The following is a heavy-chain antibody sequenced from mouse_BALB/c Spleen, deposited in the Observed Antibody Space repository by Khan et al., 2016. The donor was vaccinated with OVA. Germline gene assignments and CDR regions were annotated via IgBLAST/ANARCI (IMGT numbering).Heavy chain of an antibody. V-gene: IGHV1-26*01. CDR3: ARGLFDV. J-gene: IGHJ1*01. Sequence: EVQLQQSGPELVKPGASVKMSCKASGYTFTDYYMKWLKQSHGKSLEWIGDINPNNGDTFYNQKFKDKATLTVDKSSSTAYMQLNSLTSEDSAVYYCARGLFDVWGPGTTVTVSS. CDR1: GYTFTDYY. CDR2: INPNNGDT.